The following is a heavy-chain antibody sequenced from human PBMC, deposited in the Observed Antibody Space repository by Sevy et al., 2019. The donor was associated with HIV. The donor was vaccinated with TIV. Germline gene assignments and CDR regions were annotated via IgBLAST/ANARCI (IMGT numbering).Heavy chain of an antibody. D-gene: IGHD2-21*01. CDR2: IYYSGST. V-gene: IGHV4-59*01. CDR3: ARVYCGGDCHYYYYYYMDV. Sequence: TLSLTCTVSGGSISSYYWSWIRQPPGKGLEWIGYIYYSGSTNYNPSLKSRVTISVDTSKNQFSLKLSSVTAADTAVYYCARVYCGGDCHYYYYYYMDVWGKGTTVTVSS. CDR1: GGSISSYY. J-gene: IGHJ6*03.